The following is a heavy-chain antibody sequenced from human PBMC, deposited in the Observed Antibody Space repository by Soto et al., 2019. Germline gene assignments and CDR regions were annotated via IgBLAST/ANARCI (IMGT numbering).Heavy chain of an antibody. CDR3: ARSLGSSSGGYYYYGMDV. CDR2: INHSGST. CDR1: GGSFSGYY. J-gene: IGHJ6*02. V-gene: IGHV4-34*01. Sequence: SETLSLTCAVYGGSFSGYYWSWIRQPPGKGLEWIGEINHSGSTNYNPSLKSRVTISVDTSKNQFSLKLSSVTTADTAVYYCARSLGSSSGGYYYYGMDVWGQGTTVTVSS. D-gene: IGHD6-6*01.